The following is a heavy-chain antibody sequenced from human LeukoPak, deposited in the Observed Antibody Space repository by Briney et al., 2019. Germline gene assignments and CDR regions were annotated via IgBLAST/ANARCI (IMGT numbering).Heavy chain of an antibody. V-gene: IGHV1-8*01. CDR3: ARVEGGYDLVPNKFYYYYGMDV. CDR1: GYTFTSYD. J-gene: IGHJ6*02. Sequence: ASVKVSCKASGYTFTSYDINWVRQATGQGLEWMGWMNPNSGNTGYAQKFQGRVTMTRNTSISTAYMELSSLRSEDTAVYYCARVEGGYDLVPNKFYYYYGMDVWGQGTTVTVSS. D-gene: IGHD5-12*01. CDR2: MNPNSGNT.